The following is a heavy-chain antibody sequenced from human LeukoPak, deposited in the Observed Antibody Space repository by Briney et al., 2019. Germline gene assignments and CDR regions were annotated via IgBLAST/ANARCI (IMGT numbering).Heavy chain of an antibody. CDR1: GGSISSYY. D-gene: IGHD3-10*01. V-gene: IGHV4-4*07. J-gene: IGHJ6*03. CDR2: IYTSGST. CDR3: ARGYLWFGELEAYMDV. Sequence: SETLSLTCTVSGGSISSYYWSWIRQPAGKGLEWIGRIYTSGSTNYNPSLKSRVTMSVDTSKNQFSLKLSSVTAADTAVYYCARGYLWFGELEAYMDVWGKGTTVTISS.